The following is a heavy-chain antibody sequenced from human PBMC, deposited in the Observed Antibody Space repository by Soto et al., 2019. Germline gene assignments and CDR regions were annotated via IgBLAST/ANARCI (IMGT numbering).Heavy chain of an antibody. CDR1: GGSFSGYY. J-gene: IGHJ5*02. Sequence: PSETLSLTCAVYGGSFSGYYWSWIRQPPGKGLEWIGEINHSGSTNYNPSLKSRVTISVDTSKNQFSLKLSSVTAADTAVYYCARDPGYYDSSGYYYAYNWFDPWGQGTLVTVSS. CDR2: INHSGST. V-gene: IGHV4-34*01. D-gene: IGHD3-22*01. CDR3: ARDPGYYDSSGYYYAYNWFDP.